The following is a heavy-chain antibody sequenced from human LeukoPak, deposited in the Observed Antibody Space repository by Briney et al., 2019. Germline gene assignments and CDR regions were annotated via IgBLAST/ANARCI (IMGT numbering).Heavy chain of an antibody. CDR1: GASISRNTYY. CDR2: FYYTGST. Sequence: SETLSLTCSVSGASISRNTYYWGWIRQSPGKGLEWIGTFYYTGSTYYNPSLKSRITISVDTSKNHFSLKLSSVTAADTAVYYCARHGTLGTNLNWFDPWGQGTLVTVSS. J-gene: IGHJ5*02. V-gene: IGHV4-39*01. CDR3: ARHGTLGTNLNWFDP. D-gene: IGHD1-1*01.